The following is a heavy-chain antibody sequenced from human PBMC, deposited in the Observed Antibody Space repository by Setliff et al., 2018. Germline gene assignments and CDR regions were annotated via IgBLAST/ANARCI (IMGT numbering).Heavy chain of an antibody. CDR3: ARGHPPSDSSGYYYAY. CDR1: SGSFSGYY. CDR2: INHSGST. V-gene: IGHV4-34*01. Sequence: SETLSLTCAVYSGSFSGYYWSWIRRPPGKGLEWIGEINHSGSTNYNPSLKSRVTISVDTSKNQFSLKLSSVTAADTAVYYCARGHPPSDSSGYYYAYWGQGTLVT. D-gene: IGHD3-22*01. J-gene: IGHJ4*02.